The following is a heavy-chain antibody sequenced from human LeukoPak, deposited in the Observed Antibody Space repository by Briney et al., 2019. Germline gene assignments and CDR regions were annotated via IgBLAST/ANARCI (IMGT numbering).Heavy chain of an antibody. CDR3: ARPLAYNYFDY. CDR1: GFIFSSYE. V-gene: IGHV3-74*01. CDR2: INSDGSST. J-gene: IGHJ4*02. Sequence: GGSLRLSCEASGFIFSSYEMNWVRQAPGKGLVWVSRINSDGSSTDYADSVKGRFTISRDNAKNTLYLQMNSLRAEDTAVYYCARPLAYNYFDYWGQGTLLTVSS. D-gene: IGHD3-16*01.